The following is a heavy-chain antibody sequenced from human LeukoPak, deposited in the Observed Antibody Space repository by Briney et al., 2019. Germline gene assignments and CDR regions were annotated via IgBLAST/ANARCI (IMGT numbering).Heavy chain of an antibody. Sequence: GASVKVSCKASGYTFTSYGVSWVRQAPGQGLEWMGWISTYNGNTNYAQKFQGRVTMTTDTSTSTAYMELRSLRSDDTDIYYCARDLTIVAAGTFGYWGQGTLVTVSS. D-gene: IGHD6-13*01. V-gene: IGHV1-18*01. CDR2: ISTYNGNT. CDR3: ARDLTIVAAGTFGY. J-gene: IGHJ4*02. CDR1: GYTFTSYG.